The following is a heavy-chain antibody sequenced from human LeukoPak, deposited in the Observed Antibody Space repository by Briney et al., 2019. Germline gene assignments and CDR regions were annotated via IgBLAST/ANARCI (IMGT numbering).Heavy chain of an antibody. J-gene: IGHJ4*02. V-gene: IGHV1-8*01. CDR1: GYTFTSYD. Sequence: ASVKVSCKASGYTFTSYDINWVRQATGQGLEWMGWMNPNSGNTGYAQKFQGRVTMTRNTSISTAYVELSSLRSEDTAVYYCARGQYYYDSSGYFRGFDYWGQGTLVTVSS. D-gene: IGHD3-22*01. CDR2: MNPNSGNT. CDR3: ARGQYYYDSSGYFRGFDY.